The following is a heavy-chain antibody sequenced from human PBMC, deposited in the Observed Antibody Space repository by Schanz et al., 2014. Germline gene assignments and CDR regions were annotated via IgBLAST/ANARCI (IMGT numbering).Heavy chain of an antibody. CDR3: ARDFHGYGPHLDY. J-gene: IGHJ4*02. V-gene: IGHV3-33*01. D-gene: IGHD5-12*01. Sequence: QAQLVESGGGVVQPGRSLRLSCVASGFTFSSYDVFWVRQAPGKGLEWVAILWHDGSKKDYADSVKGRFTVSRDNSKNTMYLQLNSLRAEDAAVYYCARDFHGYGPHLDYWGQGSLXTVAS. CDR1: GFTFSSYD. CDR2: LWHDGSKK.